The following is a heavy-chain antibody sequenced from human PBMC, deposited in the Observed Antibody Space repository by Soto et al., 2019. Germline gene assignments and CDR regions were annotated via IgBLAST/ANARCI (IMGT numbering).Heavy chain of an antibody. J-gene: IGHJ6*02. D-gene: IGHD1-7*01. CDR2: IYYSGST. CDR3: AREGGNWNYDYYFYYGMDV. Sequence: PSETLSLTCTVSGGSISSYYWSWIRQPPGKGLEWIGYIYYSGSTNYNPSLKSRVTISVDTSKNQFSLKLSSVTAADTAVYYCAREGGNWNYDYYFYYGMDVWGQGTTVTVSS. V-gene: IGHV4-59*01. CDR1: GGSISSYY.